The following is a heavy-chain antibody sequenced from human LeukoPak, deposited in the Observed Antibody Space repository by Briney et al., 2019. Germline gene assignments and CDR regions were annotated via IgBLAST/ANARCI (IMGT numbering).Heavy chain of an antibody. V-gene: IGHV1-18*04. D-gene: IGHD6-19*01. CDR3: ARAAGTRSDYYYYYMDV. Sequence: GASVKVSCKASGYTFTSYYMHWVRQAPGQGLEWMGWIHIYRGNTNYAQKFQGRVTMTTDTSTSTVYMEVRGLRSDDTAVYYCARAAGTRSDYYYYYMDVWGKGTTVTVSS. CDR2: IHIYRGNT. J-gene: IGHJ6*03. CDR1: GYTFTSYY.